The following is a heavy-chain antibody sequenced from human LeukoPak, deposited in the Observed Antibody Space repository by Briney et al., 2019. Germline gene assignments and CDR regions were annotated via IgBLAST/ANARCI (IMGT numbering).Heavy chain of an antibody. CDR1: GFTFSSYA. J-gene: IGHJ3*02. CDR2: IKQDGSEK. CDR3: ARDPLAWYYYDSSGPYAFDI. D-gene: IGHD3-22*01. V-gene: IGHV3-7*01. Sequence: PGGSLRLSCAASGFTFSSYAMSWVRQAPGKGLEWVANIKQDGSEKYYVDSVKGRFTISRDNAKNSLYLQMNSLRAEDTAVYYCARDPLAWYYYDSSGPYAFDIWGQGTMVTVSS.